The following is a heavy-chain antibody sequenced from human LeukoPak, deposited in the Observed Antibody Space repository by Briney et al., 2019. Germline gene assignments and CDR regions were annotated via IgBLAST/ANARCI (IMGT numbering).Heavy chain of an antibody. CDR1: GGSISSYY. Sequence: SETLSLTCTVSGGSISSYYWSWIRQPPGKGLEWIGYIYNSGNTNYNPSLKSRVTISVDTSKNQLSLKLSSVTAADTAVYYCARGVDYYGVWGQGTLVTVSS. J-gene: IGHJ4*02. CDR3: ARGVDYYGV. CDR2: IYNSGNT. V-gene: IGHV4-59*08. D-gene: IGHD3-10*01.